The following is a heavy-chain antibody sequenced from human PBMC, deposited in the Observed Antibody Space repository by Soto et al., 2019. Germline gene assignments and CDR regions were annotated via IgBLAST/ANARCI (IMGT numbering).Heavy chain of an antibody. D-gene: IGHD3-3*01. CDR1: GYTFTSYG. Sequence: ASVKVSCKASGYTFTSYGISWVRQAPGQGLEWMGWISAYNGNTNYAQKLQGRVTMTTDTSTSTAYMELRSLRSDDTAVYYCARYGLEWLSGDYYHYGMAVWGQGTTVTVSS. CDR2: ISAYNGNT. J-gene: IGHJ6*02. CDR3: ARYGLEWLSGDYYHYGMAV. V-gene: IGHV1-18*01.